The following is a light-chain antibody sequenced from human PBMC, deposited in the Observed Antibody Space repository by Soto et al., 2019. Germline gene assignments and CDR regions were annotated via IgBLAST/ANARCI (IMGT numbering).Light chain of an antibody. J-gene: IGKJ1*01. CDR2: GAY. Sequence: EILLTQSTATLSLSPGERTTLSCRASQSVGNNLAWYQQKPGQAPRLLIYGAYTRATGIPARFSGSGSGTDFTLTISSLQSEDFAVYYCQHYNYWPPKTFGQGTKVDI. CDR3: QHYNYWPPKT. V-gene: IGKV3-15*01. CDR1: QSVGNN.